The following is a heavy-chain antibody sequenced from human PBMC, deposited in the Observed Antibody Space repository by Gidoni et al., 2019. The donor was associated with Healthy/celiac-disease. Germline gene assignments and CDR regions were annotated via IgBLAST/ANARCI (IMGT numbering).Heavy chain of an antibody. V-gene: IGHV4-39*01. D-gene: IGHD3-10*01. CDR3: ARHRITMVRGVITKYYFDY. CDR2: IYYSGST. J-gene: IGHJ4*02. Sequence: QLQLQESGPGLVKPSETLSLTCTVSGGSISSSSYYWGWIRQPPGKGLEWIGSIYYSGSTYYNPSLKSRVTISVDTSKNQFSLKLSSVTAADTAVYYCARHRITMVRGVITKYYFDYWGQGTLVTVSS. CDR1: GGSISSSSYY.